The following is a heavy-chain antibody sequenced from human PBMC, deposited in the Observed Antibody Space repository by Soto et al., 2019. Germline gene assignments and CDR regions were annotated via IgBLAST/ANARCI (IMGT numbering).Heavy chain of an antibody. CDR1: GFTFTSSA. J-gene: IGHJ3*02. CDR3: AAVQTYYDYIWGSYRYAFDI. CDR2: IVVGSGNT. D-gene: IGHD3-16*02. Sequence: QMQLVQSGPEVKKPGTSVKVSCKASGFTFTSSAMQWVRQARGQRLEWIGWIVVGSGNTNYAHKFQERVTITRDMSTSPAYMELSSLRSDDTAVYYCAAVQTYYDYIWGSYRYAFDIWGQGTMVTVSS. V-gene: IGHV1-58*02.